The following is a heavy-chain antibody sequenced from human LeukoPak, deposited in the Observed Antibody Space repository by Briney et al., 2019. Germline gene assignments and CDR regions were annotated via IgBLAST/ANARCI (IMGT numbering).Heavy chain of an antibody. CDR1: GDSVSSNSAG. Sequence: SQTLSLTCAISGDSVSSNSAGWNWIRQSPSRGLEWLGRTYYKSKWYNDYAVSVKSRITINPDTSKNQFSLQLNSVTPEDTAVYYCAKEERITMVRGVINDNYYFDYWGQGTLVTVSS. CDR2: TYYKSKWYN. CDR3: AKEERITMVRGVINDNYYFDY. D-gene: IGHD3-10*01. V-gene: IGHV6-1*01. J-gene: IGHJ4*02.